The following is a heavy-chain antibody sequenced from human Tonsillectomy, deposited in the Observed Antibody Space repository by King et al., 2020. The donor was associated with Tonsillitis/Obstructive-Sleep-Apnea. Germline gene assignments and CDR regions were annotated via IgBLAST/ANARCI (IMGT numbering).Heavy chain of an antibody. D-gene: IGHD2-2*02. CDR3: ARHKEELLYSKYNWFDP. CDR2: IIPILGIA. V-gene: IGHV1-69*10. CDR1: GGTFSSYA. J-gene: IGHJ5*02. Sequence: VQLVESGAEVKKPGSSVKVSCKASGGTFSSYAISWVRQAPGQGLEWMGGIIPILGIANYAQKFQGRVTITADKSTSTAYMELSSLRSEDTAVYYCARHKEELLYSKYNWFDPWGQGTLVTVSS.